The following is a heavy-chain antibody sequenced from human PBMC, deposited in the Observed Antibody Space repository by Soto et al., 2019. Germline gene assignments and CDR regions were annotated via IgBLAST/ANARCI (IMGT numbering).Heavy chain of an antibody. D-gene: IGHD3-22*01. J-gene: IGHJ4*02. V-gene: IGHV3-48*02. Sequence: GGLRLSCAASGFTFSSYSMNWVRQAPGKGLEWVSYISSSSSTIYYADSVKGRFTISRDNAKNSLYLQMNSLRDEDTAVYYCASAYDSSGYPYFDYWGQGTLVTVSS. CDR2: ISSSSSTI. CDR1: GFTFSSYS. CDR3: ASAYDSSGYPYFDY.